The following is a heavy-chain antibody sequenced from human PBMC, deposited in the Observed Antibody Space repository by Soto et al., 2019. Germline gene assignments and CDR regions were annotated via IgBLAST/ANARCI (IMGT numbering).Heavy chain of an antibody. J-gene: IGHJ3*02. Sequence: QVQLQESGPGLVKPSETLSLTCTVSGASISNYYWSWIRQSPGKGLEWIGYIYQSGSTNYNPSLKSRVTIPEDTSNNHFSRKLRSVTAADTPLYYCARHWASVSDSGSYTFDIWGQETMVTVSS. CDR3: ARHWASVSDSGSYTFDI. V-gene: IGHV4-59*08. CDR2: IYQSGST. D-gene: IGHD3-10*01. CDR1: GASISNYY.